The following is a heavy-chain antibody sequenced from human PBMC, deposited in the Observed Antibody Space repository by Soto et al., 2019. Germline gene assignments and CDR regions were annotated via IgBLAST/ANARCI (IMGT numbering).Heavy chain of an antibody. V-gene: IGHV4-31*03. J-gene: IGHJ6*02. CDR2: IYYSGST. CDR1: GGSISSGGYY. D-gene: IGHD5-18*01. Sequence: ASETLSLTCTVSGGSISSGGYYWSWIRQHPGKGLEWIGYIYYSGSTYYNPSLKSRVTISVDTSKNQFSLKLSSVTAADTALYYCARVDTAPYYYYYGMDVWGQGTTVTVSS. CDR3: ARVDTAPYYYYYGMDV.